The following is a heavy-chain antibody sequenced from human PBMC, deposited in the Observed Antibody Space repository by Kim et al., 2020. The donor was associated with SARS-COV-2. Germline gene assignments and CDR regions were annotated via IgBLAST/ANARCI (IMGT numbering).Heavy chain of an antibody. J-gene: IGHJ4*02. D-gene: IGHD4-4*01. CDR1: GFTFSSYA. Sequence: GGSLRLSCSASGFTFSSYAMHWVRQAPGKGLEYVSAISSNGGSTYYADSVKGRFTISRDNSKNTLYLQMSSLRAEDTAVYYCVKDLRAYSNYGGYWGQGTLVTVSS. CDR3: VKDLRAYSNYGGY. V-gene: IGHV3-64D*09. CDR2: ISSNGGST.